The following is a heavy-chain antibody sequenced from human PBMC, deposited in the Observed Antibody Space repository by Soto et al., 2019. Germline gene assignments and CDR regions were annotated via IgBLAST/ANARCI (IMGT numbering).Heavy chain of an antibody. V-gene: IGHV5-51*01. D-gene: IGHD6-19*01. Sequence: GESLKISCKGSGYSFSSNWIGWVRQMPGKGLEWMGIIFPGNSETRYSPSSQGQVTISADKSSSTAYLQWRSLKASDTAMYYCARHAQVGVAGRGARDYYYYGMDVWGQGTTVTVSS. CDR3: ARHAQVGVAGRGARDYYYYGMDV. CDR1: GYSFSSNW. J-gene: IGHJ6*02. CDR2: IFPGNSET.